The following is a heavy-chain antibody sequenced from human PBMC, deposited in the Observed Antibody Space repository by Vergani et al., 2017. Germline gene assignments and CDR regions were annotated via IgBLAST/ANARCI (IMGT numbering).Heavy chain of an antibody. CDR1: GGSFTSYH. CDR2: IDHTGRP. J-gene: IGHJ6*03. V-gene: IGHV4-34*01. Sequence: QVQLQQWGGGLLKPSETLSLTCVVNGGSFTSYHWTWIRQSPGEGLEWVGDIDHTGRPDYNPSLKSRLTMSVAKSRNQFSLTHNSVTATDTAIYFCARVNTETNCHLYYYYYMDVWGQGTAVTVS. CDR3: ARVNTETNCHLYYYYYMDV. D-gene: IGHD4-11*01.